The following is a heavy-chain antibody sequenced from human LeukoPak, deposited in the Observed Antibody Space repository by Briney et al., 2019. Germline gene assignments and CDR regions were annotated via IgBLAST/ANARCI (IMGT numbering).Heavy chain of an antibody. D-gene: IGHD6-13*01. J-gene: IGHJ4*02. CDR1: GFTFSSYA. CDR2: ISGSGGST. Sequence: SGGSLRLSCAASGFTFSSYAMSWVRQAPGEGLEWVSAISGSGGSTYYADSVKGRFTISRDNSKNTLYLQMNSLRAEDTAVYYCAKGSSSWYDYFDYWGQGTLVTVSS. V-gene: IGHV3-23*01. CDR3: AKGSSSWYDYFDY.